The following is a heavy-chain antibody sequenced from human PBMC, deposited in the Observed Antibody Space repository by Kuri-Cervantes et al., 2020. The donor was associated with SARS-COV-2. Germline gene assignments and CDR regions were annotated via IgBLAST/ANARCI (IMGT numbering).Heavy chain of an antibody. CDR3: ARDLRLGKSLDY. V-gene: IGHV3-30-3*01. CDR1: GFNYLNYA. D-gene: IGHD7-27*01. CDR2: VSYNGTNK. Sequence: GESLKISCTASGFNYLNYAMHWVRQAPGTGLEWVAVVSYNGTNKYYADSVKGRFTISRDNSKNTLYLQMSSLRAEDTAVYYCARDLRLGKSLDYWGQGTLVTVSS. J-gene: IGHJ4*02.